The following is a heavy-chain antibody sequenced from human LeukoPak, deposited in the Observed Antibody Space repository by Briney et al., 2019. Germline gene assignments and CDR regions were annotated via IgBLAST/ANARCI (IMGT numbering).Heavy chain of an antibody. V-gene: IGHV4-59*08. CDR2: IYNSATT. CDR3: ARLGRLDGSVFDY. J-gene: IGHJ4*02. Sequence: AETLSLTCTVSGGSISGYYWSWIRQAPGKGLEWIAYIYNSATTNYSPSLKSRVTISVDASKNQFSLNLSSVTAADTAVYYCARLGRLDGSVFDYWGQGTLVT. CDR1: GGSISGYY. D-gene: IGHD2-15*01.